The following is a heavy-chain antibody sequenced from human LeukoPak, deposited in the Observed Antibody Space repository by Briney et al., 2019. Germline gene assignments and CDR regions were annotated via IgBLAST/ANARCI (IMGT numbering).Heavy chain of an antibody. CDR1: GGTFSSYA. J-gene: IGHJ6*03. V-gene: IGHV1-69*13. CDR2: IIPIFGTA. Sequence: SVKVSCKASGGTFSSYAISWVRQAPGQGLEWMGGIIPIFGTANYAQKFQGRVTITADESTSTAYMELSSLRSEDTAVYYCSSYGDVVDYYYYYMDVWGKGTTVTVSS. CDR3: SSYGDVVDYYYYYMDV. D-gene: IGHD4-17*01.